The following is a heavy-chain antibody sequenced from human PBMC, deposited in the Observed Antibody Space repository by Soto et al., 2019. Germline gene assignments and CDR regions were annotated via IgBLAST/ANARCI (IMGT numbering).Heavy chain of an antibody. Sequence: SQTLALPCGISGDSVSSNSAACNCIRQSPSRGLEWLGGTYYRSKWYNDYAVSVKSRITINPDTSKNQFSLQLNSVTPEDTAVYYCAKAAYSSSWYKVDYWGQGTLVTVSS. J-gene: IGHJ4*02. V-gene: IGHV6-1*01. CDR1: GDSVSSNSAA. CDR3: AKAAYSSSWYKVDY. D-gene: IGHD6-13*01. CDR2: TYYRSKWYN.